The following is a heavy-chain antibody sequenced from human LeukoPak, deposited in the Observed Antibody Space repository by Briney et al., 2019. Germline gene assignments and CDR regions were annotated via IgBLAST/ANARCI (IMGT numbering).Heavy chain of an antibody. J-gene: IGHJ4*02. D-gene: IGHD6-25*01. CDR2: LYSDGST. Sequence: GGSLRLSCAVSGLTVSSNYMSWVRQAPGKGLEWVSTLYSDGSTYYADSVKGRFTISRDNSKNTLYLQMSGLRAEDTAVYYCARDGYSNGWFVLWGQGTLVTVSS. CDR3: ARDGYSNGWFVL. V-gene: IGHV3-53*01. CDR1: GLTVSSNY.